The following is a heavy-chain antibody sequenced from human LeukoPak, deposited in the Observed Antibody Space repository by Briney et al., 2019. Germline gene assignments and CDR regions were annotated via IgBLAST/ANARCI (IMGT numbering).Heavy chain of an antibody. CDR1: GGSISSSY. CDR3: ARGTARFDP. D-gene: IGHD6-25*01. J-gene: IGHJ5*02. V-gene: IGHV4-59*01. Sequence: SETLSLTCTVSGGSISSSYWSWIRQPPGKGLEWIGSVYYSGSTNYNPSLKSRVTISVDTSKNQFSLKLSSVTAADTAVYYCARGTARFDPWGQGTLVTVSS. CDR2: VYYSGST.